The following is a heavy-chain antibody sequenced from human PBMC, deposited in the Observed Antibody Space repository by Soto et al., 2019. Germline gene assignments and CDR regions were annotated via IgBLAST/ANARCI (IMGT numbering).Heavy chain of an antibody. Sequence: QVQLQESGPGLVKPSETLSLTCTVSGGSISSYYWSWIRQPPGKGLEWIGYIYYSGSTNYNPSLKTRVTISVDTSKNQFSLKLSSVTAADTAVYYCARMKSAFGGVIVIGWGQGTLVTVFS. J-gene: IGHJ4*02. CDR1: GGSISSYY. D-gene: IGHD3-16*02. V-gene: IGHV4-59*01. CDR2: IYYSGST. CDR3: ARMKSAFGGVIVIG.